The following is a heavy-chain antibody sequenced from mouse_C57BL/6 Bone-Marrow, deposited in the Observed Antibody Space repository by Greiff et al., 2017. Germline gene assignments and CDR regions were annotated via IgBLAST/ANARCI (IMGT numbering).Heavy chain of an antibody. CDR2: IDPEDGET. CDR3: ARSITTVVAPHGYFDV. J-gene: IGHJ1*03. CDR1: GFNIKDYY. D-gene: IGHD1-1*01. V-gene: IGHV14-2*01. Sequence: EVQLVESGAELVKPGASVKLSCTASGFNIKDYYMHWVKQRTEQGLEWIGRIDPEDGETKYAPKFQGKATITADTSSNTAYLQLSSLTAEDTAVYYCARSITTVVAPHGYFDVWGTGTTVTVSS.